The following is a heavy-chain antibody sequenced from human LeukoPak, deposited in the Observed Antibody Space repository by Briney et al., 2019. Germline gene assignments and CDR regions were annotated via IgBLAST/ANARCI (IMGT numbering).Heavy chain of an antibody. Sequence: SETLSLTCTVSGGSISSYYWSWIRQPPGKGLEWIGEINHSGSTNYNPSLKSRVTISVDTSKNQFSLKLSSVTAADTAVYYCARSRYCSSTSCYRYYYYMDVWGKGTTVTVSS. CDR1: GGSISSYY. V-gene: IGHV4-34*01. D-gene: IGHD2-2*02. CDR2: INHSGST. J-gene: IGHJ6*03. CDR3: ARSRYCSSTSCYRYYYYMDV.